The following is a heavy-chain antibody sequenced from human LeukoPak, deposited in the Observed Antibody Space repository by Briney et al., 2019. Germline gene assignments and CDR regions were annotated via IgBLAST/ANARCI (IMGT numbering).Heavy chain of an antibody. Sequence: KPSETLSLTCTVSGGSISSSSYYWGWIRQPPGKGLEWIGSIYYSGSTYYNPSLKSRVTISVDTSKNQFSLKLSSVTAADTAVYYCARGSGWYLSWFDPWGQGTLVTVSS. CDR2: IYYSGST. D-gene: IGHD6-19*01. CDR3: ARGSGWYLSWFDP. V-gene: IGHV4-39*07. J-gene: IGHJ5*02. CDR1: GGSISSSSYY.